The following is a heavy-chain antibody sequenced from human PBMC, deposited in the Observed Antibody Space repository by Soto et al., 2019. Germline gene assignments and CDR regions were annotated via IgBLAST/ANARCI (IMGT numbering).Heavy chain of an antibody. CDR1: GGSITSSGSA. CDR2: IDYSGNI. V-gene: IGHV4-39*01. Sequence: SETLSLTCNASGGSITSSGSAWGWIRQSPGKGLEWIGTIDYSGNIYYIPSLKSRITISVDTSKNQISLKLSSVTAADTAVYYCARHIHNQGFEYYFESWGQGTLVTVSS. CDR3: ARHIHNQGFEYYFES. J-gene: IGHJ4*02. D-gene: IGHD1-1*01.